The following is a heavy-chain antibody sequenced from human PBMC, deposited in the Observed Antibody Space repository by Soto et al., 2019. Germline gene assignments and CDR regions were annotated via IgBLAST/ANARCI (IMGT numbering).Heavy chain of an antibody. V-gene: IGHV1-18*04. D-gene: IGHD3-3*01. CDR1: GYTFTSYG. CDR2: ISAYNGNT. Sequence: GASVKVSCKASGYTFTSYGISWVRQAPGQGLGWMGWISAYNGNTNYAQKPQGRVTMTTDTSTSTAYMELRSLRSDDTAVYYCARETYYDFWSGYYTQDYYYYYGMDVWGQGTTVTVSS. J-gene: IGHJ6*02. CDR3: ARETYYDFWSGYYTQDYYYYYGMDV.